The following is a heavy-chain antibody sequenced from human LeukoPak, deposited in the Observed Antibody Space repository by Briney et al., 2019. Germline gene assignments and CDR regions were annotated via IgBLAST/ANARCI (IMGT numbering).Heavy chain of an antibody. CDR3: ARDPLRYLRVGHYDY. CDR2: IDLDSSHI. Sequence: PGGSLRLSCAASGFTFSTSAMNWVRQVPGKGLEWVSSIDLDSSHIYYAASVRGRFIISRDNARNSVYLQMNSLRVEDTAVYYCARDPLRYLRVGHYDYWGQGTLVAVSS. V-gene: IGHV3-21*01. D-gene: IGHD3-9*01. J-gene: IGHJ4*02. CDR1: GFTFSTSA.